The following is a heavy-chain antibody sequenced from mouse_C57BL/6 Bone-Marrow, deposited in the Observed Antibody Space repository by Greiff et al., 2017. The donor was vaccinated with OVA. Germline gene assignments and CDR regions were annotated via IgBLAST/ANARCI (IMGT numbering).Heavy chain of an antibody. CDR3: ARGITTGPPWFAY. Sequence: QVQLQQPGAELVKPGASVKLSCKASGYTFTSYWMQWVKQRPGQGLEWIGEIDPSDSYTNYNQKFKGKATLTVDTSSSTAYMQLSSLTSEDSAVYYCARGITTGPPWFAYWGQGTLVTVSA. D-gene: IGHD1-1*01. CDR2: IDPSDSYT. J-gene: IGHJ3*01. CDR1: GYTFTSYW. V-gene: IGHV1-50*01.